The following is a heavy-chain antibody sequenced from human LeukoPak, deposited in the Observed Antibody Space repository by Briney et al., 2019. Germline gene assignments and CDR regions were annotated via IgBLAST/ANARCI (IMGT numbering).Heavy chain of an antibody. J-gene: IGHJ4*02. CDR3: ARAVGPTHFDY. Sequence: GGSLRLSCAASGFTFSTYWMSWVRQAPGKGLEWVANIEQDGTEKYYVDSVNGRFTISRDNAKNSLYLQMSSLRAEDTAMYYCARAVGPTHFDYWGQGTLVTVSS. CDR1: GFTFSTYW. CDR2: IEQDGTEK. D-gene: IGHD1-26*01. V-gene: IGHV3-7*04.